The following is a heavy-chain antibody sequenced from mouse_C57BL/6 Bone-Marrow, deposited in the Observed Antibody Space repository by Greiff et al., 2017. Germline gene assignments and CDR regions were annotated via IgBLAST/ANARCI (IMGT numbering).Heavy chain of an antibody. CDR3: AREGGWLLLHWYFDV. D-gene: IGHD2-3*01. Sequence: EVQLQQSGPELVKPGASVKMSCKASGYTFTDYNMHWVKQSHGKSLEWIGYINPNNGGTSYNQKFKGKATLTVNKSSSTAYMELRSRTSEDSAVYYCAREGGWLLLHWYFDVWGTGTTVPVSS. CDR2: INPNNGGT. V-gene: IGHV1-22*01. CDR1: GYTFTDYN. J-gene: IGHJ1*03.